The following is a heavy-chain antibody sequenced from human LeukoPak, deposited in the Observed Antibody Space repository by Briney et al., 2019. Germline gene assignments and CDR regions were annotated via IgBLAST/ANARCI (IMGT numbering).Heavy chain of an antibody. CDR2: IYSSGST. Sequence: SETLSLTCNVSGGSIRGYYWSWIRQPPGKGLEWIGYIYSSGSTNYNPSLKSRVTMSVDTSKNQFSLKLSSVTAADTAVYYCATCIAAAPNWFDPWGQGTLVTVSS. J-gene: IGHJ5*02. CDR1: GGSIRGYY. CDR3: ATCIAAAPNWFDP. D-gene: IGHD6-13*01. V-gene: IGHV4-59*12.